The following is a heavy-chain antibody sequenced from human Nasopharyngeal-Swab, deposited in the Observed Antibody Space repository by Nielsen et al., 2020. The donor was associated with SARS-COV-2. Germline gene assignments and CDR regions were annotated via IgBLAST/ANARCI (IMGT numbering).Heavy chain of an antibody. J-gene: IGHJ6*02. CDR1: GGTFSSYA. CDR2: IIPIFGTA. V-gene: IGHV1-69*13. CDR3: ASTPYSSGWYGPRSANYGMDV. Sequence: SVKVSCKVSGGTFSSYAISWVRQAPGQGLEWMGGIIPIFGTANYAQKFQGRVTITADESTSTAYMELSSLRSEDTAVYYCASTPYSSGWYGPRSANYGMDVWGQGTTVTVSS. D-gene: IGHD6-19*01.